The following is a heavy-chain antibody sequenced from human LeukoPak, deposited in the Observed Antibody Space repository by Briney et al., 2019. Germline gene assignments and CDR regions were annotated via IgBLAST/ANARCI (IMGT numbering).Heavy chain of an antibody. CDR3: ATQRGYSYGYDGRAYYFDY. Sequence: GSVRVSCMVSGYTLTELSMHWVREAPGKGVEWRGGFYPEDGETIYAQTFQGRDTMTEDTSTNTAYMELSSLRSDDTAVYYSATQRGYSYGYDGRAYYFDYWGQGTLVTVSS. V-gene: IGHV1-24*01. CDR1: GYTLTELS. CDR2: FYPEDGET. J-gene: IGHJ4*02. D-gene: IGHD5-18*01.